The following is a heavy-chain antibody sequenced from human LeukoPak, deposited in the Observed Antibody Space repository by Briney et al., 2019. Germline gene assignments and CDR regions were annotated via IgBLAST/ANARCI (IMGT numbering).Heavy chain of an antibody. V-gene: IGHV4-39*01. CDR1: GGSISSSSYY. D-gene: IGHD3-9*01. CDR2: IYYSGST. CDR3: ARHRYYDVLTGYYNNRIDY. J-gene: IGHJ4*02. Sequence: SETLSLTCTVSGGSISSSSYYWGWIRQPPGKGLEWIGSIYYSGSTYYNPSLKSRVTISVDTSKNQFSLKLSSVTAADTAVYYCARHRYYDVLTGYYNNRIDYWGQGTLVTVSS.